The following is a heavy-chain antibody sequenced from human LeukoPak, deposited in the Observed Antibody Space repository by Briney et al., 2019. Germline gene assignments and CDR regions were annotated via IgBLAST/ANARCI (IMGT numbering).Heavy chain of an antibody. CDR3: ATQYSGYDPNWFDP. D-gene: IGHD5-12*01. J-gene: IGHJ5*02. Sequence: GGSLRLSCAASGFTFSDYYMSWIRQAPGKGLEWVSYISSSGSAIYYADSVKGRFTISRDNAKNSLYLQMNSLRAEDTAVYYCATQYSGYDPNWFDPWGQGTLVTVSS. CDR2: ISSSGSAI. CDR1: GFTFSDYY. V-gene: IGHV3-11*04.